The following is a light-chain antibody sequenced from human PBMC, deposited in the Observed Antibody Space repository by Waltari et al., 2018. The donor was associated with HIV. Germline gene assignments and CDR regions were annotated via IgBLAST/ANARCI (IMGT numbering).Light chain of an antibody. CDR2: GAS. CDR3: HQYYTTPRT. CDR1: QSVLFSSNNKNY. V-gene: IGKV4-1*01. Sequence: DIVLTQSPDSMAVSLGERATINCKSSQSVLFSSNNKNYLDWYQQKTGQAPKLLVSGASTRESGVPDLFSGSGSGTDFTLTISSLQAEDVAIYYCHQYYTTPRTFGQGTKVEIK. J-gene: IGKJ1*01.